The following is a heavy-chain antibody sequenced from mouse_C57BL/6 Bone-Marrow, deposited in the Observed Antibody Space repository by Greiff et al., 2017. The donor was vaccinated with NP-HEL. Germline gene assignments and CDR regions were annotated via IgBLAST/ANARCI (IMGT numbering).Heavy chain of an antibody. CDR1: GFSLSTFGMG. D-gene: IGHD1-1*01. J-gene: IGHJ4*01. V-gene: IGHV8-8*01. Sequence: QVTLKESGPGILQPSQTLSLTCSFSGFSLSTFGMGVGWIRQPSGKGLEWLAHIWWDDDKYYNPALKSRLTISKDTSKNQVFLKIANVDTADTATYYCARIRPYYYGSSYAMDYWGQGTSVTVSS. CDR2: IWWDDDK. CDR3: ARIRPYYYGSSYAMDY.